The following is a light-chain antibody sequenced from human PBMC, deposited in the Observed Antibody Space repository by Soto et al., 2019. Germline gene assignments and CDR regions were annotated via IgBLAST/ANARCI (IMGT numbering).Light chain of an antibody. CDR1: QSLVHIDGNTY. J-gene: IGKJ2*01. CDR3: MQAAQSYT. Sequence: DIVLTQTRLSSPVTLGQPASISCRSSQSLVHIDGNTYFNWLEQRPGQPPRLLVYKISNRFPGVPDRFSGSGAGTDFTLKISRVEAEDVGVYYCMQAAQSYTFDQGTRLEIK. V-gene: IGKV2-24*01. CDR2: KIS.